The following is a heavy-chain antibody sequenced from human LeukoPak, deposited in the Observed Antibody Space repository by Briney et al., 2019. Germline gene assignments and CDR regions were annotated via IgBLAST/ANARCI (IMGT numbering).Heavy chain of an antibody. V-gene: IGHV3-48*04. Sequence: GGSLRLSCAASGFTFNNYGIHWVRQAPGKGLEWVSYISSSGSTIYYADSVKGRFTISRDNAKNSLYLQMNSLRAEDTAVYYCAELGITMIGGVWGKGTTVTTSS. CDR3: AELGITMIGGV. D-gene: IGHD3-10*02. CDR2: ISSSGSTI. CDR1: GFTFNNYG. J-gene: IGHJ6*04.